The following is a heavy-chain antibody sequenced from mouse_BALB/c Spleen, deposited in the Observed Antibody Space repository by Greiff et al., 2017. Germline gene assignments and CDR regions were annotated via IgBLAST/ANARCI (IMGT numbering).Heavy chain of an antibody. CDR3: ARDCSSPYYAMDY. CDR2: IDPANGNT. Sequence: VQLQQSGAELVKPGASVKLSCTASGFNIKDTYMHWVKQRPEQGLEWIGRIDPANGNTKYDPKFQGKATITADTSSNTAYLQLSSLTSDDTAVYYCARDCSSPYYAMDYWGQGTSVTVSS. D-gene: IGHD1-1*01. CDR1: GFNIKDTY. V-gene: IGHV14-3*02. J-gene: IGHJ4*01.